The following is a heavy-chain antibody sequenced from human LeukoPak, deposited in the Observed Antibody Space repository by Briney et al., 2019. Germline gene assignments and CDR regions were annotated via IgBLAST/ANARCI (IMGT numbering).Heavy chain of an antibody. Sequence: PSETLSLTCTVSDDSITIYYWTWIRQPPGKGLEWIGYIYYSGSTNYNPSLKSRVTISVDTSKNQFPLKLSSVTAADTAVYYCARTYSGSYLLHFDYWGQGTLVTVSS. CDR1: DDSITIYY. CDR3: ARTYSGSYLLHFDY. J-gene: IGHJ4*02. CDR2: IYYSGST. V-gene: IGHV4-59*01. D-gene: IGHD1-26*01.